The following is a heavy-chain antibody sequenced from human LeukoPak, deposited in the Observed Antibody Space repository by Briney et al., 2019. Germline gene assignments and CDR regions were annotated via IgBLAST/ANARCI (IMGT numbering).Heavy chain of an antibody. V-gene: IGHV4-30-4*01. Sequence: SQTLSLTCTVSGGSISSGDYYWSWIRQPPGKGLEWIGYIYYSGSTYYNPSLKSRVAISVDTSKNQFSLKLSSVTAADTAVFYWPRFFCSGGSCYSLPYYYGMDFWGKGTTVTVSS. J-gene: IGHJ6*04. D-gene: IGHD2-15*01. CDR3: PRFFCSGGSCYSLPYYYGMDF. CDR1: GGSISSGDYY. CDR2: IYYSGST.